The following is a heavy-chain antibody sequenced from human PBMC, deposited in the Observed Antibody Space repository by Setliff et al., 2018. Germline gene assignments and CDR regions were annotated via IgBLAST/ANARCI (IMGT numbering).Heavy chain of an antibody. CDR1: GGSFSTYY. CDR2: INHSGST. V-gene: IGHV4-34*01. J-gene: IGHJ4*02. D-gene: IGHD6-13*01. CDR3: ARSSVRYSTD. Sequence: KTSETLSLTCAVYGGSFSTYYWIWIRQPPGKGLEWIGEINHSGSTNYNPSLKSRVTISVDTSKNQFSLKLSSVTAADTAVYYCARSSVRYSTDWGQGTLVTVSS.